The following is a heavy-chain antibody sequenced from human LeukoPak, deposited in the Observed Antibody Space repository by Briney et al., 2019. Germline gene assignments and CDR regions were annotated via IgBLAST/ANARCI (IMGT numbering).Heavy chain of an antibody. CDR3: ARAGDSDTFYCPLQH. CDR1: GGSISSGGYY. J-gene: IGHJ1*01. Sequence: PSETLSLTCTVSGGSISSGGYYWSWIRQPPGKGLEWIGYIYHSGSTYYNPSLKSRVTISVDRSKNQFSLNLSSVTAADTAVYYCARAGDSDTFYCPLQHWGQGTLVTVSS. CDR2: IYHSGST. V-gene: IGHV4-30-2*01. D-gene: IGHD3-16*01.